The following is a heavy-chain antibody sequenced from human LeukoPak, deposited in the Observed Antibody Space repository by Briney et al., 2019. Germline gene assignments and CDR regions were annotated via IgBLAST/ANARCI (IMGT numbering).Heavy chain of an antibody. J-gene: IGHJ4*02. CDR2: INHSGST. Sequence: ASETLSLTCAVYGGSFSGYYWSWIRQPPGKGLEWIGEINHSGSTNYNPSLKSRVTISVDTSKNQFSLKLSSVTAADTAVYYCARGSSYYYDSSGYYYWGQGTLVTVSS. D-gene: IGHD3-22*01. V-gene: IGHV4-34*01. CDR3: ARGSSYYYDSSGYYY. CDR1: GGSFSGYY.